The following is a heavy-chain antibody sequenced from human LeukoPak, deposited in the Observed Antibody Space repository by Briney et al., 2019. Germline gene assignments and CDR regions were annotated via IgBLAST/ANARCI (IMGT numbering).Heavy chain of an antibody. V-gene: IGHV4-30-4*01. Sequence: SQTLSLTCTVSGGSISGGDYYWSWIRQPPGKGLEWIGYIYYSGSTYYNPSLKSRVTISVDTSKNQFSLKLSSVTAADTAVYYCARDLSYYDILTGYYRRGAFDIWGQGTMVTVSS. D-gene: IGHD3-9*01. CDR3: ARDLSYYDILTGYYRRGAFDI. J-gene: IGHJ3*02. CDR1: GGSISGGDYY. CDR2: IYYSGST.